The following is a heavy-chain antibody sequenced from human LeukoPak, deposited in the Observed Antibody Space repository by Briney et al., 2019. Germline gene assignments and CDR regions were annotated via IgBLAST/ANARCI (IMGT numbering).Heavy chain of an antibody. CDR2: INPNSGGT. D-gene: IGHD1-26*01. CDR1: GYTFPGYY. V-gene: IGHV1-2*02. J-gene: IGHJ4*02. Sequence: AALKDGFMSSGYTFPGYYMHGVRQTPGQGLEWMGWINPNSGGTNYAQKFGGRVTMTRDTSISTAYMELSRLRTDDTAVYYCARVQVRGAPFDYWGQGTLVTVSS. CDR3: ARVQVRGAPFDY.